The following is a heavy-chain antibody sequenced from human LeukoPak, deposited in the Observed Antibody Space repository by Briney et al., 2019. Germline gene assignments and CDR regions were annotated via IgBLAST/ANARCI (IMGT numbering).Heavy chain of an antibody. D-gene: IGHD6-13*01. Sequence: GGSLRLSCAASGFTFSDYYMSWIRQAPGKGLEWVSYISSSGSTIYYADSVKGRFTISRDNAKNSLYLQMNSLRAEDTAVYYCTSGIAAAGSSYYYYMDVWGKGTRSPSP. CDR3: TSGIAAAGSSYYYYMDV. V-gene: IGHV3-11*01. CDR2: ISSSGSTI. CDR1: GFTFSDYY. J-gene: IGHJ6*03.